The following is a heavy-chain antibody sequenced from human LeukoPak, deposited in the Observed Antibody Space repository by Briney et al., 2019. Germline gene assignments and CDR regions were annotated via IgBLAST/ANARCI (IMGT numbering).Heavy chain of an antibody. J-gene: IGHJ4*02. D-gene: IGHD2-15*01. CDR1: GFTFRTYW. CDR3: AKSGLNRFDY. CDR2: IKQDGNEK. Sequence: GGSLRLSCAASGFTFRTYWMSWVRQAPGKGLEWVANIKQDGNEKYYVDSVKGRFTISRDNAKNSLDLQMNSLRAEDTAVYYCAKSGLNRFDYWGQGTLVTVSS. V-gene: IGHV3-7*03.